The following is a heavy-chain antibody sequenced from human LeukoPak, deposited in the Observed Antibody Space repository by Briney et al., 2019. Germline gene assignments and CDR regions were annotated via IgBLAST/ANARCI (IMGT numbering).Heavy chain of an antibody. CDR1: GGTFSSYA. V-gene: IGHV1-69*05. D-gene: IGHD4-23*01. CDR3: ARDEVVTGDYYYYMDV. CDR2: IIPIFGTA. J-gene: IGHJ6*03. Sequence: SVKVSCKASGGTFSSYAISWVRQAPGQGPEWMGGIIPIFGTANYAQKFQGRVTITTDESTSTAYMELSSLRSEDTAVYYCARDEVVTGDYYYYMDVWGKGTTVTVSS.